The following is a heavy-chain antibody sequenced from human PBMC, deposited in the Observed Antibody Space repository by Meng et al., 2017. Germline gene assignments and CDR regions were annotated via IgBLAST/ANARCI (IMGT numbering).Heavy chain of an antibody. V-gene: IGHV1-69*01. CDR1: GGTFSSYA. CDR3: ARSFSRATWERDD. Sequence: QVELVQSWAYGKKPGSSVKVSCKAAGGTFSSYAISWVRQAPGQGLEWMGGIIPIFGTANYAQKFQGRVTITADESTSTAYMELSSLRSEDTAVYYCARSFSRATWERDDWGQGTLVTVSS. D-gene: IGHD1-26*01. CDR2: IIPIFGTA. J-gene: IGHJ4*02.